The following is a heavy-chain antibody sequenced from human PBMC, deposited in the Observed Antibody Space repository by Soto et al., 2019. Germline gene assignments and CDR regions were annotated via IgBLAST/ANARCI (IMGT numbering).Heavy chain of an antibody. J-gene: IGHJ4*02. Sequence: PSETLSLTCTVSGGSISSYYWSWIRQSPGKGLEWIGYIYYSGSTNYNPSLKSRVTISVDTSKNQFSLKLSSVTAADTAVYYCARGSGTRDFWSGYYLYYFDYWGQGTLVTVSS. CDR3: ARGSGTRDFWSGYYLYYFDY. CDR2: IYYSGST. D-gene: IGHD3-3*01. V-gene: IGHV4-59*01. CDR1: GGSISSYY.